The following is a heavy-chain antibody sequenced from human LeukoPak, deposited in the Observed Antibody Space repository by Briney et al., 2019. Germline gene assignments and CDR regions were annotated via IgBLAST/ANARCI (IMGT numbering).Heavy chain of an antibody. CDR2: IDQDGSEK. J-gene: IGHJ4*02. CDR3: AKDLLGQWPTVFDY. CDR1: RFTFSSYW. V-gene: IGHV3-7*01. D-gene: IGHD6-19*01. Sequence: GGSLRLSCAASRFTFSSYWMSWVRQAPGKGLEWVANIDQDGSEKYYVDSVKGRFTISRDNAKNSLYLQMNSLRAEDTAVYYCAKDLLGQWPTVFDYWGQGTLVTVSS.